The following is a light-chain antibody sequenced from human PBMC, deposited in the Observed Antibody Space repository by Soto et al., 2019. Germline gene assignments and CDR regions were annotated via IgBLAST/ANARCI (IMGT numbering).Light chain of an antibody. Sequence: DIQMTQSPSSLSASVGDRVTITCRPSQTISNYLNWYQQKPGKAPKFLIYAASTLQNAVPSRFSGRTSGADFTLTINGLQPEDFATYDCQQSYSFPYTFGQGTNLE. V-gene: IGKV1-39*01. CDR1: QTISNY. CDR2: AAS. J-gene: IGKJ2*01. CDR3: QQSYSFPYT.